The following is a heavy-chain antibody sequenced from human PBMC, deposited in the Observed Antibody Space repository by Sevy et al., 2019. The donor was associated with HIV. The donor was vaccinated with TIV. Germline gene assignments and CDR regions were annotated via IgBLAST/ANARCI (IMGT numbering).Heavy chain of an antibody. D-gene: IGHD3-22*01. J-gene: IGHJ3*01. CDR2: ISGFGNT. Sequence: GGSLRLSCAASGFTFNTHVMNWVRQAPGKGLEWVSSISGFGNTYYADSVRGRFTSSRDNAKNTRYLQMNSLRADDTAVYYCAKVLNPALESMMEVTVRSLKGFDVWGQGTMVTVSS. CDR1: GFTFNTHV. V-gene: IGHV3-23*01. CDR3: AKVLNPALESMMEVTVRSLKGFDV.